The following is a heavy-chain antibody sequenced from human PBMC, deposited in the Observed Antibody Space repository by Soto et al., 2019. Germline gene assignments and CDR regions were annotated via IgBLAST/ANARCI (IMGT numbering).Heavy chain of an antibody. CDR1: GYTFGIYS. Sequence: QVQLVQSGPEVKRPGASVKVSCKASGYTFGIYSITWVRQAPGQGLEWLGGINTYSGKTYYAQKVQGRVTLTTDTAASTAYMDMRSLRSDDTAVYYWARRYGDPSSSTGFDYWGQGTLGSVSS. D-gene: IGHD2-21*02. CDR2: INTYSGKT. J-gene: IGHJ4*02. V-gene: IGHV1-18*01. CDR3: ARRYGDPSSSTGFDY.